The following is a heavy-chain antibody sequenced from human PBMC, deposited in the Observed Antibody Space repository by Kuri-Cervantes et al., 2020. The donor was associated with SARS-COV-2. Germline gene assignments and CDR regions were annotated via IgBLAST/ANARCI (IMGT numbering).Heavy chain of an antibody. Sequence: ESLMISCTVSGGSISSSSYYWGWIRQPPGKGLEWIGSTYYSGSTYYNPSLKSRVTISVDTSKNQFSLKLSSVTAADTAVYYCARYGPPRYYFDYWGQGTLVTVSS. CDR2: TYYSGST. CDR1: GGSISSSSYY. V-gene: IGHV4-39*07. D-gene: IGHD4-17*01. J-gene: IGHJ4*02. CDR3: ARYGPPRYYFDY.